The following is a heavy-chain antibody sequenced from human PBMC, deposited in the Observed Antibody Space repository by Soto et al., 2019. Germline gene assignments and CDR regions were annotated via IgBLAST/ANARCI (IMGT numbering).Heavy chain of an antibody. J-gene: IGHJ4*02. Sequence: SETMSLTCTVSGGSVSSGSYYWSWIRQPPGKGLEWIGYIYYSGSTNYNPSLKSRVTISVDTSKNQFSLKLSSVTAADTAVYYCARDPQGSTSARFDYWGQGTLVTVSS. CDR2: IYYSGST. V-gene: IGHV4-61*01. CDR1: GGSVSSGSYY. D-gene: IGHD6-13*01. CDR3: ARDPQGSTSARFDY.